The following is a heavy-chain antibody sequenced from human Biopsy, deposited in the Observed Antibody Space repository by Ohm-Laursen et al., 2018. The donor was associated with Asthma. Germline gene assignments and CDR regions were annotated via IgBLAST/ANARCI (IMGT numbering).Heavy chain of an antibody. CDR1: GFSFSRYG. D-gene: IGHD6-19*01. CDR2: ISLDGSNK. Sequence: SLRLSCAASGFSFSRYGMHWVRQAPGKGLEWVAVISLDGSNKYYGDSVKGRFTIARDNSKNTVYLQMNSLRAEDTAVYYCARDLYSSGLYDDFESRGQGTLVTVSS. J-gene: IGHJ4*02. V-gene: IGHV3-30*03. CDR3: ARDLYSSGLYDDFES.